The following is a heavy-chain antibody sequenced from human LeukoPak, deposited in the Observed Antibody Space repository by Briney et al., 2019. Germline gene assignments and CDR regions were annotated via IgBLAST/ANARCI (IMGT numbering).Heavy chain of an antibody. D-gene: IGHD4-23*01. CDR3: ATRTYGGNSPFDY. CDR1: GGSFSGYY. V-gene: IGHV4-34*01. Sequence: SETLSLTGAVYGGSFSGYYWSWIRQPPGTGLEWIGEINHSGSTNYNPSLKSRVTISVDTSKNQFSLKLSSVTAADTAVYYCATRTYGGNSPFDYWGQGTLVTVSS. J-gene: IGHJ4*02. CDR2: INHSGST.